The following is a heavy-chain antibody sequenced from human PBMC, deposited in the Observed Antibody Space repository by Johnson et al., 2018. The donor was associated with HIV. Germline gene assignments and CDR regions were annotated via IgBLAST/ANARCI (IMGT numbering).Heavy chain of an antibody. V-gene: IGHV3-15*01. CDR1: AGVTFSNAW. CDR3: TTVSGYYDSSGYYYPDAFDI. CDR2: IKSKIDDGTI. Sequence: VQLVESGGGLVKPGGSIRLSCTASAGVTFSNAWMSWVRQAPGKGLEWVGRIKSKIDDGTIDYATPVKGRFSISRDDSKNTLYLQMNSLKTEDTAVYYCTTVSGYYDSSGYYYPDAFDIWGQGTMVTVSS. D-gene: IGHD3-22*01. J-gene: IGHJ3*02.